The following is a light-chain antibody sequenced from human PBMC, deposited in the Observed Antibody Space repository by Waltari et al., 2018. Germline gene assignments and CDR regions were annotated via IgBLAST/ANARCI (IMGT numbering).Light chain of an antibody. Sequence: IVLTQSPATLSLSPGERATLSCRASQSVGRTLAWYQQKTGQAPRLLIYGASNRATGIPDRFSGSGSGTEFSLTISRLDPEDFAVYYCQHYVRLPATFGQGTKVEMK. V-gene: IGKV3-20*01. CDR2: GAS. J-gene: IGKJ1*01. CDR1: QSVGRT. CDR3: QHYVRLPAT.